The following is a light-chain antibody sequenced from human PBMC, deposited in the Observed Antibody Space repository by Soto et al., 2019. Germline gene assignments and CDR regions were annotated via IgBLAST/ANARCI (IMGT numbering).Light chain of an antibody. J-gene: IGKJ3*01. V-gene: IGKV3-15*01. CDR3: QQYNDWPSLT. CDR1: QRVSDR. CDR2: GAS. Sequence: EIVMTQSPATLSVSPGERATLSCRASQRVSDRLAWYQQKPGQAPRLLIYGASTRATGIPARFSGSGSGTEFTLTISSLQSEGFAVYYCQQYNDWPSLTFGPGTKVDIK.